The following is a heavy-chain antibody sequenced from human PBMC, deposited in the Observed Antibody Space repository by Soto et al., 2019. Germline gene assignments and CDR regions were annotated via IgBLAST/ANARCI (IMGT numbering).Heavy chain of an antibody. D-gene: IGHD3-10*01. J-gene: IGHJ6*02. V-gene: IGHV6-1*01. CDR2: TYYKSKWNN. CDR3: TGITWFRSMAV. Sequence: SQPLSLTCXISGGSVSTNSAAWNWIRQSPSRGLEGLGRTYYKSKWNNEYALSVKSRITINPDTSKNQFSLHLYSVTPEDTAVYYCTGITWFRSMAVWGEVTPVT. CDR1: GGSVSTNSAA.